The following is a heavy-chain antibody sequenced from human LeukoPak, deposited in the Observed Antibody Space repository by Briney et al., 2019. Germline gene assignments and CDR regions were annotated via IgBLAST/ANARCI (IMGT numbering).Heavy chain of an antibody. CDR2: IYYSGSP. J-gene: IGHJ5*02. CDR3: ARFRLGWFDP. D-gene: IGHD3-16*01. CDR1: SESLRGYY. V-gene: IGHV4-59*04. Sequence: SETLSLTCAVSSESLRGYYWSWIRQPPGKGLEWIANIYYSGSPYYNPSLKSRVAISVDTSKNQFSLRLNSVTAADTAVYYCARFRLGWFDPWGQGTLVTVSS.